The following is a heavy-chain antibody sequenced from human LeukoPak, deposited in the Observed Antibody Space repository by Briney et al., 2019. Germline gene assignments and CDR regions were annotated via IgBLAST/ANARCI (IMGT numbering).Heavy chain of an antibody. Sequence: GSLRLSCAASGFTFSSYEMNWVRQAPGKGLEWVSFISSSGSTIYYADSVKGRFTISRDNAKKSLYLQMNSLRAEDTAVYYCARDLGSGWYDAFDIWGQGTMVTVSS. D-gene: IGHD6-19*01. CDR2: ISSSGSTI. V-gene: IGHV3-48*03. J-gene: IGHJ3*02. CDR1: GFTFSSYE. CDR3: ARDLGSGWYDAFDI.